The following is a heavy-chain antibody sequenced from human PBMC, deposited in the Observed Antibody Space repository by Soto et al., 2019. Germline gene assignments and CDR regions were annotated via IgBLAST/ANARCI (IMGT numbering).Heavy chain of an antibody. CDR1: GGTFNSDT. J-gene: IGHJ5*01. CDR3: ARGPVRGMGGDS. D-gene: IGHD3-16*01. CDR2: INSILGIS. Sequence: QVQLVQSGAEVQEPGSSVKVSCKASGGTFNSDTINWVRQAPGQGLAWMGRINSILGISNYAQKFQGRIAITADKSTNSGYMELSSLRSEDTAVYYCARGPVRGMGGDSWGQGTLVTVSS. V-gene: IGHV1-69*02.